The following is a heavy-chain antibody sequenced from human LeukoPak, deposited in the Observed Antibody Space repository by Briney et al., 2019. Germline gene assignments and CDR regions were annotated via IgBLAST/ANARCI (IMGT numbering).Heavy chain of an antibody. D-gene: IGHD4-23*01. CDR1: GYTFSKFG. Sequence: ASVKVSCKASGYTFSKFGIAWVRQAPGQGLEWMGWISGNNDNPQSAQDLQGRVTLTTDRSTSTAYMELRSLRHDDTAVYYCARGDGGNPWDAFDIWGQGTMVTVSS. CDR3: ARGDGGNPWDAFDI. CDR2: ISGNNDNP. V-gene: IGHV1-18*01. J-gene: IGHJ3*02.